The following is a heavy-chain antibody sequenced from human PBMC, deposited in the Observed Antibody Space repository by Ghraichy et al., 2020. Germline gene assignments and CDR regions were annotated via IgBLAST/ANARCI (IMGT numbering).Heavy chain of an antibody. CDR1: GGSISSGGYY. CDR3: AREKRWELLDYGMDV. D-gene: IGHD1-26*01. J-gene: IGHJ6*02. Sequence: SETLSLTCTVSGGSISSGGYYWSWIRQHPGKGLEWIGYIYYSGSTYYNPSLKSRVTISVDTSKNQFSLKLSSVTAADTAVYYCAREKRWELLDYGMDVWGQGTTVTVSS. CDR2: IYYSGST. V-gene: IGHV4-31*03.